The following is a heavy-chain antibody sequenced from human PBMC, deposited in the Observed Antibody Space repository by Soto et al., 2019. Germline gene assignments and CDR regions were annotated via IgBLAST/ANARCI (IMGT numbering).Heavy chain of an antibody. J-gene: IGHJ5*02. D-gene: IGHD2-15*01. Sequence: ASVKVSCKASGCTFSSYAISWVRQAPGQGLEWMGGIIPIFGTANYAQKFQGRVTITADESTSTAYMELSSLRSEDTAVYYCARDRTSGPVDAWGQGTPVTVSS. CDR3: ARDRTSGPVDA. CDR1: GCTFSSYA. CDR2: IIPIFGTA. V-gene: IGHV1-69*13.